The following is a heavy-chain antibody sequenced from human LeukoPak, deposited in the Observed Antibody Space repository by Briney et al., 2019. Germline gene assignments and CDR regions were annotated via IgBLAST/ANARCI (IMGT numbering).Heavy chain of an antibody. CDR1: GFTFDEYA. D-gene: IGHD1-26*01. Sequence: PGGSLRLSCAASGFTFDEYAMHWVRQLPGKGLEWVSGISWNTYDVGYADSVKGRFTISRDNARNFLYLQMDSLRAEDMALYYCAKGVGTSYHYHMDVWGKGTTVIVSS. CDR3: AKGVGTSYHYHMDV. CDR2: ISWNTYDV. V-gene: IGHV3-9*03. J-gene: IGHJ6*03.